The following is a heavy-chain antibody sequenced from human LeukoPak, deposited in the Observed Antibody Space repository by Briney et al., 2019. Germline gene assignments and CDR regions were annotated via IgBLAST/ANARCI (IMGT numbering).Heavy chain of an antibody. CDR3: AKPYIVGATRGYFDY. V-gene: IGHV3-30*18. Sequence: GGSLRLSCAASGLTFSRYGMHWVRRAPGKGLEWVAVISYDGSNKYYADSVKDRFTISRDNSKNTLYLQMNSLRAEDTAVYYCAKPYIVGATRGYFDYWGQGTLVTVSS. J-gene: IGHJ4*02. CDR2: ISYDGSNK. CDR1: GLTFSRYG. D-gene: IGHD1-26*01.